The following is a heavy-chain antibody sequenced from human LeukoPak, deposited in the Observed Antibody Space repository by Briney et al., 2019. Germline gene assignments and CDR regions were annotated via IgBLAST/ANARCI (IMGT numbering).Heavy chain of an antibody. CDR2: INHSGST. D-gene: IGHD2-15*01. CDR3: ARGPPRRYCSGGSCLPGY. Sequence: SETLSLTCAVYDGSFSGYYWSWIRQPPGKGLEWIGEINHSGSTNYNPSLKSRVTISVDTSKNQFSLKMSSVTAADTAVYYCARGPPRRYCSGGSCLPGYWGQGTLVTVSS. CDR1: DGSFSGYY. V-gene: IGHV4-34*01. J-gene: IGHJ4*02.